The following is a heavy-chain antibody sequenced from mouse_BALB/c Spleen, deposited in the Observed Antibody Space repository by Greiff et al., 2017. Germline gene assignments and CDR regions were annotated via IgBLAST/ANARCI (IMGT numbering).Heavy chain of an antibody. Sequence: LKQPGSELVRPGASVKLSCKASGYTFTSYWMHWVKQRPGQGLEWIGNIYPGSGSTNYDEKFKSKATLTVDTSSSTAYMQLSSLTSEDSAVYYCTRENYYGSSFAYWGQGTLVTVSA. CDR3: TRENYYGSSFAY. CDR2: IYPGSGST. CDR1: GYTFTSYW. J-gene: IGHJ3*01. V-gene: IGHV1S22*01. D-gene: IGHD1-1*01.